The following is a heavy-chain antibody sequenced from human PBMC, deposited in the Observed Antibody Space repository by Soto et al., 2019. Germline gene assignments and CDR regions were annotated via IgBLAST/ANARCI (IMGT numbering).Heavy chain of an antibody. CDR3: VKSRGGNNFDFFD. V-gene: IGHV3-64D*06. J-gene: IGHJ4*02. CDR1: GFTFSSYA. D-gene: IGHD2-15*01. CDR2: VRGNGDPP. Sequence: GSLRLSCSTSGFTFSSYAMHWVRQSPGKGLEYISGVRGNGDPPFYADSVKGRFTISRDNSKNTVYLQMSSLSADDAAVYYCVKSRGGNNFDFFDWGQGTLVTVPQ.